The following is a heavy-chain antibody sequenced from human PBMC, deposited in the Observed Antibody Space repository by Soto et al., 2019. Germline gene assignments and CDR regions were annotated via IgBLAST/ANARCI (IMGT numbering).Heavy chain of an antibody. CDR2: ISASGVTT. CDR3: AKNYDILHYLFDY. Sequence: GGSLRLSCAASQFTFINYAMNWVRQAPGKGLEWVSGISASGVTTFYADSVKGRFTISRDNSNNTLYLQMNSLRAADTAVYYCAKNYDILHYLFDYWGQGTLVTVSS. J-gene: IGHJ4*02. V-gene: IGHV3-23*01. CDR1: QFTFINYA. D-gene: IGHD3-9*01.